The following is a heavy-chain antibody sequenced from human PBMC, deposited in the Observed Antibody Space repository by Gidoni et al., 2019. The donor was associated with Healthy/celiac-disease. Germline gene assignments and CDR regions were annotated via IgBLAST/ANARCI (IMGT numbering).Heavy chain of an antibody. CDR1: GGSISSSSCY. Sequence: QLQLQESGPGLVKPSETLSLTCTVSGGSISSSSCYWGWIRQPPGKGLEWIGSIYYSGRTYYNPSLQSRVTISVDTSKNQFSLKLSSVTAADTAVYYCASNKGPILEWLLYGYYFDYWGQGTLVTVSS. V-gene: IGHV4-39*01. CDR3: ASNKGPILEWLLYGYYFDY. J-gene: IGHJ4*02. D-gene: IGHD3-3*01. CDR2: IYYSGRT.